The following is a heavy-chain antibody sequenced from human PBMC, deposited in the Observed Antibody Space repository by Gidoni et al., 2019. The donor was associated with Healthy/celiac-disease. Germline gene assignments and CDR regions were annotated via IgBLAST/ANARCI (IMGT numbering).Heavy chain of an antibody. CDR2: IKQDGSEK. CDR3: ARERELAPLDY. CDR1: GFTSSSYW. D-gene: IGHD1-26*01. J-gene: IGHJ4*02. V-gene: IGHV3-7*03. Sequence: EVQLVESGGGLVQPGGSLRLSCAASGFTSSSYWMSWVRPAPGKGLAWVANIKQDGSEKYYVDSVKGRFTISRDNAKNSLYLQMNSLRAEDTALYYCARERELAPLDYWGQGTLVTVSS.